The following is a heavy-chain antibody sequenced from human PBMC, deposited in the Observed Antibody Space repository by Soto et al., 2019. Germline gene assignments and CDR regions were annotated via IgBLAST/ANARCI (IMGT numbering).Heavy chain of an antibody. CDR3: ARDLRYYYDSSGYYPLGYFDY. CDR2: IIPIFGTA. CDR1: GGTFSSYA. Sequence: GASVKVSCKASGGTFSSYAISWVRQAPGQGLEWMGGIIPIFGTANYAQKFQGRVTITADESTSTAYMELSSLRSEDTAVYYCARDLRYYYDSSGYYPLGYFDYWGQGTLVTVSS. D-gene: IGHD3-22*01. V-gene: IGHV1-69*13. J-gene: IGHJ4*02.